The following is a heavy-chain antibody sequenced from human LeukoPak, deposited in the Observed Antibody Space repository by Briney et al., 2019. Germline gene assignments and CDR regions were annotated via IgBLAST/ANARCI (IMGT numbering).Heavy chain of an antibody. CDR3: ASSPYSSSWFDY. D-gene: IGHD6-13*01. CDR1: GFTFSSYW. J-gene: IGHJ4*02. V-gene: IGHV3-7*01. Sequence: TGGSLRLSCAASGFTFSSYWMSWVRQAPGKGLEWVANIKQDGSAKYYVDSVKGRFTISRDNAKNSLYLQMNSLRAEDTAVYYCASSPYSSSWFDYWGQGTLVTVSS. CDR2: IKQDGSAK.